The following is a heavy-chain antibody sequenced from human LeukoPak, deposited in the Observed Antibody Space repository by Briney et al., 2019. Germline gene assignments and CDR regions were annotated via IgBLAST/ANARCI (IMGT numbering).Heavy chain of an antibody. CDR1: GGSISSSNW. Sequence: PSGTLSLTCAVSGGSISSSNWWSWVRQPPGKGLEWIGEINHSGSTNYNPSLKSRVTISVDTSKNQFSLKLSSVTAADTAVYYCARQRYCNSTSCYSPLNYYYYYYMDVWGKGTTVTISS. CDR2: INHSGST. V-gene: IGHV4-4*02. CDR3: ARQRYCNSTSCYSPLNYYYYYYMDV. J-gene: IGHJ6*03. D-gene: IGHD2-2*01.